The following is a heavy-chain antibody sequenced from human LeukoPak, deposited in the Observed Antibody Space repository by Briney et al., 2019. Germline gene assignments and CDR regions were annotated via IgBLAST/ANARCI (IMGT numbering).Heavy chain of an antibody. CDR2: IKSKTDGGTT. D-gene: IGHD3-22*01. V-gene: IGHV3-15*01. J-gene: IGHJ1*01. Sequence: GGSLRLSCAASGFTFSNAWMSWVRQAPGKGLEWVGRIKSKTDGGTTDYAAPVKGRFTISRDDSKNTLYLQMNSLKTEDTAVYYCTTWGPYYYDTDRLEYFQHWGQGTLVTVSS. CDR1: GFTFSNAW. CDR3: TTWGPYYYDTDRLEYFQH.